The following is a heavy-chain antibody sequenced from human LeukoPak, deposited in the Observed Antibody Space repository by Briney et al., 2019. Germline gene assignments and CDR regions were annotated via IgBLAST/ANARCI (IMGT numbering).Heavy chain of an antibody. CDR1: GGSISSYY. CDR2: IYTSGST. CDR3: ARGGYQLLVMDV. J-gene: IGHJ6*03. Sequence: PSETLSLTCTVSGGSISSYYWSWLRQPAGKGLEWLGRIYTSGSTNYNPSLKSRVNLSVDKSKNQFSLTLGPVTAADTAVYYCARGGYQLLVMDVWGKGTTVTVSS. D-gene: IGHD2-2*01. V-gene: IGHV4-4*07.